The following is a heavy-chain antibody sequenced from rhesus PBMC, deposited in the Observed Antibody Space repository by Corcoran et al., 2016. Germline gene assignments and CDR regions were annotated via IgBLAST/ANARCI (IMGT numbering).Heavy chain of an antibody. CDR3: AKDRDAFDF. CDR1: GFTFSSYE. CDR2: ISNGGGST. V-gene: IGHV3-100*02. Sequence: DVQLVESGGGLVKPGGSLRLSCVASGFTFSSYEMHWVRQAPGKGLEWVSYISNGGGSTYYADSVEGRFTISSDNSKNTLSLQMNSLRAEDTAVYYCAKDRDAFDFWGQGLRVTVSS. J-gene: IGHJ3*01.